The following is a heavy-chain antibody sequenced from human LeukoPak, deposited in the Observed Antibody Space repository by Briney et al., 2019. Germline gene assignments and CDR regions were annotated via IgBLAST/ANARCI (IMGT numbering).Heavy chain of an antibody. CDR3: ARWQGRQQLSIYYYGMDV. V-gene: IGHV1-46*01. Sequence: GASVKVSCKASGYTFTSYYMHWVRQAPGQGLEWMGIINPSGGSTSYAQKLQGRVTMTTDTSTSTAYMELRSLRSDDTAVYYCARWQGRQQLSIYYYGMDVWGQGTTVTVSS. D-gene: IGHD6-13*01. J-gene: IGHJ6*02. CDR2: INPSGGST. CDR1: GYTFTSYY.